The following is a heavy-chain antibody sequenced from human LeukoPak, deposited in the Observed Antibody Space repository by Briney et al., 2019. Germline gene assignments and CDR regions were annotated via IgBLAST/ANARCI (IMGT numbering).Heavy chain of an antibody. D-gene: IGHD3-3*02. J-gene: IGHJ4*02. Sequence: PGGSLRLSCAASGFTVSSNYMSWVRQAPGKGLEWVSYISSSSSTIYYADSVKGRFTISRDNAKNSLYLQMNSLRAEDTAVYYCARRISSSSGNYWGQGTLVTVSS. CDR2: ISSSSSTI. CDR3: ARRISSSSGNY. CDR1: GFTVSSNY. V-gene: IGHV3-48*04.